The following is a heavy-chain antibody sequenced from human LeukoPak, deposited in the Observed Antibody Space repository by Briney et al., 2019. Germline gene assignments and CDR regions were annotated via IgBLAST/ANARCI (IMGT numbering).Heavy chain of an antibody. J-gene: IGHJ4*02. CDR3: ARGPSGYHNP. D-gene: IGHD5-12*01. Sequence: GGSLRLSCAASGFTFSSYEMNWVRQAPGKGLEWVSSIYSSGSTIHYADSVKGRFTISRDNAKNTLYLQMNSLRAEDTAVYYCARGPSGYHNPGGQGTLVTVSS. V-gene: IGHV3-48*03. CDR1: GFTFSSYE. CDR2: IYSSGSTI.